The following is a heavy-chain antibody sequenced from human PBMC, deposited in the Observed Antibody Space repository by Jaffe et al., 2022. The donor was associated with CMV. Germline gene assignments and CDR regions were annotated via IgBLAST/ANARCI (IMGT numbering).Heavy chain of an antibody. CDR3: AKDNGAPHPQYYFDY. V-gene: IGHV3-43*01. D-gene: IGHD1-26*01. Sequence: EVQLVESGGVVVQPGGSLRLSCAASGFTFDDYTMHWVRQAPGKGLEWVSLISWDGGSTYYADSVKGRFTISRDNSKNSLYLQMNSLRTEDTALYYCAKDNGAPHPQYYFDYWGQGTLVTVSS. CDR2: ISWDGGST. J-gene: IGHJ4*02. CDR1: GFTFDDYT.